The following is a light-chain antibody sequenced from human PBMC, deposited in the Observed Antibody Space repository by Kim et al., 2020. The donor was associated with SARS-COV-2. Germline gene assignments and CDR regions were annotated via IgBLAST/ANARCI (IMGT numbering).Light chain of an antibody. Sequence: SPGESATIACRASQSFGSNLAWYQQKPGQAPRLLFYGTSIRATGVPARFSGSGSGTEFTLTISSLQSEDFAVYYCQQYNNWPLPCTFGQGTKLEI. CDR2: GTS. V-gene: IGKV3-15*01. J-gene: IGKJ2*02. CDR3: QQYNNWPLPCT. CDR1: QSFGSN.